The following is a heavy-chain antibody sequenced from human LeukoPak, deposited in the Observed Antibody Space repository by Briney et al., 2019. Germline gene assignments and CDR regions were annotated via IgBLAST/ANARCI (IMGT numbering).Heavy chain of an antibody. CDR2: ISSSSSYI. D-gene: IGHD3-3*01. CDR1: GFTFSSYS. V-gene: IGHV3-21*01. CDR3: ARDGYYDFWSGNYKGMYYFDY. Sequence: GGSLRLSCAASGFTFSSYSMNWVRQAPGKGLEWVSSISSSSSYIYYADSVKGRFTISRDNAKNSLYLQMNSLRAEDTAVYYCARDGYYDFWSGNYKGMYYFDYWGQGTLVTVSS. J-gene: IGHJ4*02.